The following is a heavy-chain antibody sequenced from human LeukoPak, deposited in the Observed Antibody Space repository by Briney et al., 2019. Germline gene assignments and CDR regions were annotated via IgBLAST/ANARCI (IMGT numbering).Heavy chain of an antibody. CDR1: GYSFTSYW. D-gene: IGHD3-10*01. J-gene: IGHJ4*02. V-gene: IGHV5-51*01. Sequence: GESLKISCKASGYSFTSYWIGWVRQMPGIGLEWMGIIYPADSDTRYSPSSQGQVTISADKSTSTAYLQWSSLKASDTAMYYCARSMLRGVNFNYWGQGTLVTVSS. CDR3: ARSMLRGVNFNY. CDR2: IYPADSDT.